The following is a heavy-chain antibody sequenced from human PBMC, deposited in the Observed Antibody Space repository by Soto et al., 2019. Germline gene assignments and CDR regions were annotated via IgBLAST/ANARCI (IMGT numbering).Heavy chain of an antibody. CDR3: ARGWFGPDV. CDR2: IDNAGTDS. Sequence: EVQLVESGGGLVQPGGSLRLSCAASGFTLSGRSMHWVRQAPGKGLVWVSGIDNAGTDSTYAVAVKGQFTSSRDNAQIMLYLQMNSLRGEYTAVYYCARGWFGPDVWGKGTTVTVSS. D-gene: IGHD3-10*01. V-gene: IGHV3-74*03. CDR1: GFTLSGRS. J-gene: IGHJ6*04.